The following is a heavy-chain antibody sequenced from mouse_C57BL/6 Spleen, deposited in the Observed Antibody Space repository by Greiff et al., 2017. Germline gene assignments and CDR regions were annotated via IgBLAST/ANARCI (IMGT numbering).Heavy chain of an antibody. CDR1: GYAFSSSW. CDR3: ARNYYGSSPDV. D-gene: IGHD1-1*01. V-gene: IGHV1-82*01. J-gene: IGHJ1*03. Sequence: QVHVKQPGPELVKPGASVKISCKASGYAFSSSWMNWVKQRPGKGLEWIGRIYPGDGGTNYNGKFKGKATLTADKSSSTAYMQLSSLTSEDSAVYVCARNYYGSSPDVWGTGTTVTVSS. CDR2: IYPGDGGT.